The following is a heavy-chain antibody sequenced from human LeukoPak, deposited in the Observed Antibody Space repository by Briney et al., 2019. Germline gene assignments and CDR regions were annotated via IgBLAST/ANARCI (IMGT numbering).Heavy chain of an antibody. CDR3: ARDLRYSSGWYHDAFDI. CDR2: ISAYNGNT. Sequence: ASVKVSCKASGYTFTSYDISWVRQAPGQGLEWMAWISAYNGNTNYAQKVQGRVTMTTDTSTSTAYMDLRSLRSDDTAVYYCARDLRYSSGWYHDAFDIWGQGTMVTVSS. CDR1: GYTFTSYD. V-gene: IGHV1-18*01. J-gene: IGHJ3*02. D-gene: IGHD6-19*01.